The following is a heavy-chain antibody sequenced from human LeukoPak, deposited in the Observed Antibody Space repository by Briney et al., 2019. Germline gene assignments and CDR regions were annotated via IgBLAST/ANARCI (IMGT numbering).Heavy chain of an antibody. Sequence: GGSLRLSCAVSGFSLDDYAMHWVRQGPGKGLEWVSGISWNSGIKGYADSVRGRFTISRDNAKNSLYLQLNSLRVEDTALYYCAKDIDFVYGSGSRFEYWGQGALVIVSS. CDR3: AKDIDFVYGSGSRFEY. D-gene: IGHD3-10*01. CDR2: ISWNSGIK. CDR1: GFSLDDYA. V-gene: IGHV3-9*01. J-gene: IGHJ4*02.